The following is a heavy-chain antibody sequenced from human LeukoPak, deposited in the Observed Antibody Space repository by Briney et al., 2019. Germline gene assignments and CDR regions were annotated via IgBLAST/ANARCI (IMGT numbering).Heavy chain of an antibody. Sequence: GGSLRLSCAASGLTFSSHWMHWVRQAPGKGLEWVSGIIENGGETYYADSVRGRFTISRDNSKNTLYLQMNSLRAEDTAVYYCAKILAYCSSTSCSDDYWGQGTLVTVSS. J-gene: IGHJ4*02. CDR3: AKILAYCSSTSCSDDY. CDR2: IIENGGET. V-gene: IGHV3-23*01. D-gene: IGHD2-2*01. CDR1: GLTFSSHW.